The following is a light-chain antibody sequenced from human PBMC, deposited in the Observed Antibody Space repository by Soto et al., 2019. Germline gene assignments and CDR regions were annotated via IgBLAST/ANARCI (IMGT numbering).Light chain of an antibody. V-gene: IGLV2-14*01. CDR1: SSDVGSYNY. J-gene: IGLJ1*01. Sequence: QSALTQPASVSGSPGQSITISCTGTSSDVGSYNYVSLYQQHPGKAPKLMIYEVSDRPSGISSRFSGSKSGNTASLTISGLQTEDEADYYCSSYTSSSPLFGTGTKLTVL. CDR2: EVS. CDR3: SSYTSSSPL.